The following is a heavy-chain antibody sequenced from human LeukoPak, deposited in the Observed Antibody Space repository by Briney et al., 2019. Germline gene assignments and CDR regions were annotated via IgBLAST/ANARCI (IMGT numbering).Heavy chain of an antibody. Sequence: NSSETLSLTCAVYGGSFSGYYWSWIRQPPGKGLEWIGEVNHSGSTNYNPSLKSRVTISVDTSKNQFSLKLSSVTAADTAVYYCAADSGSRDYWGQGTLVTVSS. CDR2: VNHSGST. V-gene: IGHV4-34*01. CDR3: AADSGSRDY. CDR1: GGSFSGYY. D-gene: IGHD6-6*01. J-gene: IGHJ4*02.